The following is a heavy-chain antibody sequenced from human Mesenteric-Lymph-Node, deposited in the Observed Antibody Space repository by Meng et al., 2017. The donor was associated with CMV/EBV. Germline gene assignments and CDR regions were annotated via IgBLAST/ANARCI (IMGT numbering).Heavy chain of an antibody. V-gene: IGHV3-11*04. D-gene: IGHD3-16*01. Sequence: GGSLKISCAASGFTFSDYYMSWIRQAPGKGLEWVSYISSSGSTIYYADSVKGRFTISRDNAKNSLYLQMNSLRAEDTAVYYCARDLGMGEWSGAFDIWGQGTMVTVSS. CDR2: ISSSGSTI. CDR1: GFTFSDYY. J-gene: IGHJ3*02. CDR3: ARDLGMGEWSGAFDI.